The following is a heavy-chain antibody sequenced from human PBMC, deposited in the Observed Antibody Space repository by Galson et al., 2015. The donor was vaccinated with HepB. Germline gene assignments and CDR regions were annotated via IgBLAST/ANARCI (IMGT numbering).Heavy chain of an antibody. V-gene: IGHV3-74*01. Sequence: SLRLSCAASGFTFSRSWMHWVRQSPGKGLVWVSRINPDGSRTSYADSVKGRVTISRDNDRNTLHLQLDSPTDEDTALYFCVSTDWGAPYFWGQGTQVIVSS. CDR2: INPDGSRT. CDR3: VSTDWGAPYF. J-gene: IGHJ4*02. CDR1: GFTFSRSW. D-gene: IGHD2/OR15-2a*01.